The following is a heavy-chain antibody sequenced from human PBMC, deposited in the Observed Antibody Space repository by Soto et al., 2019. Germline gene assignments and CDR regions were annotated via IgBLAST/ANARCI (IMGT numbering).Heavy chain of an antibody. CDR1: GGSISTYY. CDR3: ARGKIIGP. V-gene: IGHV4-59*01. D-gene: IGHD3-3*01. J-gene: IGHJ5*02. CDR2: VHYSGTT. Sequence: QVQLQESGPGLVKPSETLFLTCTVSGGSISTYYWTWIRQPPGKGLEWIGYVHYSGTTNYNPSLKSRVTMSVDTSKNQFSLKLRSVTAADTAVYYCARGKIIGPWGQGTLVTVSS.